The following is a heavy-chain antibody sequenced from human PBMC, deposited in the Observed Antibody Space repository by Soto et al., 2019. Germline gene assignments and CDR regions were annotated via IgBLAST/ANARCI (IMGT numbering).Heavy chain of an antibody. J-gene: IGHJ4*02. Sequence: QVQLQVSGPGLVKPSETLSLTCTVSGDSISAYSWSWARQPPGKGLEWIGNIHYNGNTKYSPSLKSRVTMSVDTSKNHFSLRLISVTAADTAIYFCAREGNLGRWLQPLDFWGQGTLVTVSS. CDR2: IHYNGNT. CDR1: GDSISAYS. CDR3: AREGNLGRWLQPLDF. D-gene: IGHD5-12*01. V-gene: IGHV4-59*01.